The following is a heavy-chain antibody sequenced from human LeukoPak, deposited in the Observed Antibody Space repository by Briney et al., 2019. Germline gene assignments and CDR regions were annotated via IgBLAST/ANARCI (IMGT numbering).Heavy chain of an antibody. J-gene: IGHJ4*02. CDR1: GGTFSSYA. D-gene: IGHD3-10*01. CDR3: ARGPPDYYGLGSYAPLDY. V-gene: IGHV1-69*01. CDR2: IIPIFGTA. Sequence: AASVKVSCKASGGTFSSYAISWVRQAPGQGLEWIGGIIPIFGTANYAQKFQGRVTITADESTSTAYMELSSLRSEDTAVYYCARGPPDYYGLGSYAPLDYWGQGTLVTVSS.